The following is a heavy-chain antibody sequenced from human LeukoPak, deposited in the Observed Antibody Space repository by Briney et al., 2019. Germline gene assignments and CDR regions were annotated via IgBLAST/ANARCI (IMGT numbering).Heavy chain of an antibody. Sequence: GESLKISCKGSGHSFTNYWIGWVRQMPGKGLEWMGTIYPGDSDTRYSPSFQGQVTISADKSISTAYLQWSSLKASDTAMYYCARLRETTQPSSFQHWGQGTLVTVSS. D-gene: IGHD1-7*01. CDR2: IYPGDSDT. CDR3: ARLRETTQPSSFQH. V-gene: IGHV5-51*01. J-gene: IGHJ1*01. CDR1: GHSFTNYW.